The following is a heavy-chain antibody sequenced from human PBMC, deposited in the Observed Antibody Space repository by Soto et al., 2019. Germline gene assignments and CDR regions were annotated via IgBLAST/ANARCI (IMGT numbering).Heavy chain of an antibody. CDR2: ISSSSSTI. CDR3: ARAGGVTRKRYYYYYGMYV. J-gene: IGHJ6*02. Sequence: EVQLVESGGGLVQPGGSLRLSCAASGFTFSSYSMNWVRQAPGKGLEWVSYISSSSSTIYYADSVKGRFTISRDNAKNSLYLQMNSLRDEDTAVYYCARAGGVTRKRYYYYYGMYVWGQGTTVTVSS. D-gene: IGHD4-17*01. CDR1: GFTFSSYS. V-gene: IGHV3-48*02.